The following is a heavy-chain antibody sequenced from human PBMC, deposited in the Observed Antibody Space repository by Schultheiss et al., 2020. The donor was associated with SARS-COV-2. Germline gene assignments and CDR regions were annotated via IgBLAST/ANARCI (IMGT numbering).Heavy chain of an antibody. Sequence: SQTLSLTCTVSGGSISSGGYYWSWIRQPPGKGLEWIGYIYYSGSTNYNPSLKSRVTISVDTSKNQFSLKLSSVTAADTAVYYCARASGWKLLYYYYYGMDVWGQGTTVTVSS. CDR1: GGSISSGGYY. D-gene: IGHD6-19*01. J-gene: IGHJ6*02. V-gene: IGHV4-61*08. CDR3: ARASGWKLLYYYYYGMDV. CDR2: IYYSGST.